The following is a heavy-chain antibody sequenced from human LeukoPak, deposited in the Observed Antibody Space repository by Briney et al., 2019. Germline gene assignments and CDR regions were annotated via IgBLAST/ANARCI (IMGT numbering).Heavy chain of an antibody. J-gene: IGHJ4*02. CDR1: GFTFSSYG. Sequence: GGSLRLSCAASGFTFSSYGMHWVRQAPGKGLEWVAVISYDGSNKYYADSVKGRFTISRDNSKNTLYLQMNSLRAEDTAVYYCAKGGYSSSPAPPAASFDYWGQGTLVTVSS. CDR2: ISYDGSNK. CDR3: AKGGYSSSPAPPAASFDY. V-gene: IGHV3-30*18. D-gene: IGHD6-13*01.